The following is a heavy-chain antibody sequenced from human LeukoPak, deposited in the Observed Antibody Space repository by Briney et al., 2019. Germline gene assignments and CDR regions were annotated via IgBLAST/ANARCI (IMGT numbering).Heavy chain of an antibody. D-gene: IGHD3-10*01. CDR1: GFTFSSYS. J-gene: IGHJ4*02. CDR3: ARDKGDHYFDY. V-gene: IGHV3-21*01. CDR2: ISSSSSYI. Sequence: AGGSLRLSCAASGFTFSSYSMNWVRQAPGKGLEWVSSISSSSSYIYYADSVKGRFTISRDNPKNTLYLQMNSLRVEDTAVYYCARDKGDHYFDYWGQGTLVTVSS.